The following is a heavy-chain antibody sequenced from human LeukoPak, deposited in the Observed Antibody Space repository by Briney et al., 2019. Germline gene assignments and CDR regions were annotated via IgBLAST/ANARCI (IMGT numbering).Heavy chain of an antibody. CDR1: GGSISSSNW. V-gene: IGHV4-4*02. J-gene: IGHJ5*02. Sequence: SETLSLTCTVSGGSISSSNWWSWVRQPPGKGLEWIGEIYHSGSTNYNPSLKSRVTISVDKSKNQFSLKLSSVTAADTAVYYCASRGDYVFNWFDPWGQGTLVTVSS. CDR3: ASRGDYVFNWFDP. CDR2: IYHSGST. D-gene: IGHD3-10*01.